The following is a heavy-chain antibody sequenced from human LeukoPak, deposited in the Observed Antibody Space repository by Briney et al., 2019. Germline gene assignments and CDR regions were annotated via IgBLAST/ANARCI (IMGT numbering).Heavy chain of an antibody. CDR3: AREYGSGSEFDP. J-gene: IGHJ5*02. D-gene: IGHD3-10*01. CDR1: GGSFSGYY. CDR2: INHSGST. Sequence: SETLSLTCAVYGGSFSGYYWSWIRQPPGKGLGWIGEINHSGSTNYNPSLKSRVTISVDTSKNQFSLKLSSVTAADTAVYYCAREYGSGSEFDPWGQGTLVNVAS. V-gene: IGHV4-34*01.